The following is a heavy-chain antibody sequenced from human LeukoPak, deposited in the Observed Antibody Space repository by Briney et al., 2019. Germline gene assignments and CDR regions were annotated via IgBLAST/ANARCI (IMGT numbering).Heavy chain of an antibody. Sequence: PSETLSLTCTVSGGSISSSSYYWGWLRQPPGKGVEWVGSIYYSGSTYYNPSLKSRVTISVDTSKNQFSLKLSSVTAADTAVYYCARHHYYGSGSYREDWFDPWGQGTLVTVSS. CDR1: GGSISSSSYY. V-gene: IGHV4-39*01. CDR3: ARHHYYGSGSYREDWFDP. CDR2: IYYSGST. D-gene: IGHD3-10*01. J-gene: IGHJ5*02.